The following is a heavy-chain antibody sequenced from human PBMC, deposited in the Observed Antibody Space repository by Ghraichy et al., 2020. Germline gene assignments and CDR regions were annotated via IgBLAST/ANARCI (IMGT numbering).Heavy chain of an antibody. CDR1: GGSTTSGPYY. V-gene: IGHV4-39*01. D-gene: IGHD1-26*01. CDR3: ARQSHLGETY. CDR2: IYYSGST. J-gene: IGHJ4*02. Sequence: SETLSLTCTVSGGSTTSGPYYWGWIRQPPGKGLEWIGSIYYSGSTYYHPSLKSRVTISVDTSKNQFSLNLSSVTAADTAVYYCARQSHLGETYWGQGNLVTVSS.